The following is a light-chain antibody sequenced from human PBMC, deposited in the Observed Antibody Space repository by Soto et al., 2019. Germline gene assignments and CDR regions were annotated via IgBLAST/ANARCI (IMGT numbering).Light chain of an antibody. V-gene: IGLV1-51*01. CDR3: GAWDGSLSVVL. CDR2: DSD. Sequence: QSVLTQPPSVSAAPGQKVTISCCGSSANIGSNYVSWYQHLPGTAPKLVIYDSDRRPSEIPDRFSGSKSGTSATLDITGLQTGDEADYYCGAWDGSLSVVLFGGGTKLTVL. CDR1: SANIGSNY. J-gene: IGLJ2*01.